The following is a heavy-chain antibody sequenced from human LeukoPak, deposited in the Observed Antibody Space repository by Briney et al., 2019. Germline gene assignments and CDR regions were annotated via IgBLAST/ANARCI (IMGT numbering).Heavy chain of an antibody. CDR3: AKVKFCFDN. J-gene: IGHJ4*02. CDR2: ISHDGGST. Sequence: GGSLRLSCAASGFSFSSYAMSWVRQAPGKGLEWVSHISHDGGSTYYADSVKGRFTISRDNSRNTLYLQMSSLKDEDTAIYYCAKVKFCFDNWGQGTLVTVSS. V-gene: IGHV3-23*01. CDR1: GFSFSSYA.